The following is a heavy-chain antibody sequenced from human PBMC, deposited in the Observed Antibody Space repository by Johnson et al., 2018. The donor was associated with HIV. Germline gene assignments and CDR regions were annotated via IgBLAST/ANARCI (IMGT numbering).Heavy chain of an antibody. V-gene: IGHV3-11*04. J-gene: IGHJ3*02. CDR3: AKSPGKDHGGTSGAFDI. CDR1: GFTFNDYY. D-gene: IGHD4-23*01. Sequence: QVQLVESGGGLVQPGGSLRLSCAASGFTSGFTFNDYYMGWIRQAPGKGLEWVSYISSSGGTKYYADSLKGRFTISRDNSKRTLYLQMNSLRVEDTAVYYCAKSPGKDHGGTSGAFDIWGQGTMVTVSS. CDR2: ISSSGGTK.